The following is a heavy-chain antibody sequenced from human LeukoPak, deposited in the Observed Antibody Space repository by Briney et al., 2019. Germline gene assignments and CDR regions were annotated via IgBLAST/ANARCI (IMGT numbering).Heavy chain of an antibody. V-gene: IGHV4-34*01. J-gene: IGHJ4*02. Sequence: PSETLSLTCAVYGGSFSGYYWSWIRQPPGKGLEWIGEINHSGSTNYNPSLKSRVTISVDMSKNQFSLKLSSVTAADTAVYYCARAANSNDRRFVEDYWGQGTLVTVSS. CDR1: GGSFSGYY. CDR3: ARAANSNDRRFVEDY. CDR2: INHSGST. D-gene: IGHD1-1*01.